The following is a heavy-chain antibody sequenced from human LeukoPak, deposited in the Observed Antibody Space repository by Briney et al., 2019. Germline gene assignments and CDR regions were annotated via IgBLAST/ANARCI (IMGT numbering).Heavy chain of an antibody. V-gene: IGHV4-59*01. J-gene: IGHJ4*02. CDR2: IYYSGST. CDR3: ARQRGLSSSWYPLDY. D-gene: IGHD6-13*01. Sequence: SETLSLTCTVSGGSITSYYWSWIRQPPGKGLEWIGYIYYSGSTNYNPSLKSRVTISVDTSKNQFSLKLSSVTAADTAVYYCARQRGLSSSWYPLDYWGQGTLVTVSS. CDR1: GGSITSYY.